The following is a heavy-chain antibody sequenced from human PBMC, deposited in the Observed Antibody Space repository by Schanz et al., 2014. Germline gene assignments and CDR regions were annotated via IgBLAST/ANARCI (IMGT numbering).Heavy chain of an antibody. J-gene: IGHJ5*02. D-gene: IGHD1-26*01. CDR2: IWSDGSRT. CDR1: GFIFRTYG. Sequence: QVHLVESGGGVVQPGGSLRLSCAASGFIFRTYGMHWVRQAPGKGLEWVAFIWSDGSRTYHAESVKGRFTISRDNSRNTLYLQMDSLRDEDTALYYCAKVVASGPTTGPFDPWGQGTLVTVSS. V-gene: IGHV3-30*02. CDR3: AKVVASGPTTGPFDP.